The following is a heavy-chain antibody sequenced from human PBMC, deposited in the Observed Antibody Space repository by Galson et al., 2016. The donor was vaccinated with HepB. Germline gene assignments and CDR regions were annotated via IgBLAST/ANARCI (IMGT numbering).Heavy chain of an antibody. CDR2: IYPRDSDT. Sequence: QSGAEVKKPGEFLRISCKGSGYSFTNYWIGWVRQMPGKGLQWMGIIYPRDSDTRYSPYFQGQVTISADRSISTAYLQWSSLKASDTAMYYCARSRDCTQFDDLVQGTLVTVSS. D-gene: IGHD2-8*01. CDR1: GYSFTNYW. J-gene: IGHJ4*02. CDR3: ARSRDCTQFDD. V-gene: IGHV5-51*01.